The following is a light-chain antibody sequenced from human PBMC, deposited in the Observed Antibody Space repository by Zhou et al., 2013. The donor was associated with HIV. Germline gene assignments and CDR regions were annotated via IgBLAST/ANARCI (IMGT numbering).Light chain of an antibody. Sequence: DIQMTQSPLTLSASVGDRVTVTCRASQSLGRWLAWYQQRPGKAPKLIIYRASSLQSGVPSRFSGSGSEREFNLTIDGLQPEDFATYYCQQYDNLWTFGPGTRV. CDR1: QSLGRW. J-gene: IGKJ1*01. CDR3: QQYDNLWT. V-gene: IGKV1-5*03. CDR2: RAS.